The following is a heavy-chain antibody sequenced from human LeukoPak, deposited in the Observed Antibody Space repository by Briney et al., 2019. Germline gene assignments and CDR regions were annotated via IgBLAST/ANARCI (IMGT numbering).Heavy chain of an antibody. CDR3: ARDRAMADY. Sequence: ASVKVSCKASGYIFTSYPIHWVRQAPGQRLEWMGWINTGNGNTKYSQKFEGRVTVTRDTSATAAYMELSSLRSEDTAVYYCARDRAMADYWGQGTLSPSPQ. CDR2: INTGNGNT. V-gene: IGHV1-3*04. CDR1: GYIFTSYP. D-gene: IGHD5-18*01. J-gene: IGHJ4*02.